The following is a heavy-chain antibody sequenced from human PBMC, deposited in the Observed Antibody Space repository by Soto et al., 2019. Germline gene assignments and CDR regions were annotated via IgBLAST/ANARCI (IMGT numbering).Heavy chain of an antibody. CDR3: ASLSGGRFLDKGDY. J-gene: IGHJ4*02. V-gene: IGHV4-34*01. Sequence: QVQLHQWGAGLLKPSEILSLTCAVYNGSFMGYYWTWVRQPPGKGLEWIGEINHVGSPNYNPSLKSRVVISIDTSKQQCSLRLNSLTAADTAVYYCASLSGGRFLDKGDYWGQGIQVTVSS. CDR2: INHVGSP. D-gene: IGHD3-3*01. CDR1: NGSFMGYY.